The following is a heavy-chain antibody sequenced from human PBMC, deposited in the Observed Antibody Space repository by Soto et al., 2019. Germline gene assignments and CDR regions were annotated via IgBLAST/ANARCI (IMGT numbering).Heavy chain of an antibody. Sequence: PGGSLRLSCAASGFTFSSYSMNWVRQAPGKGLEWVSSISSSSSYIYYADSVKGRFTISRDNVKNSLYLQMNSLRAEDTAVYYCARDRVLRSPHHIVVVADKAFDYWGQGTLVTVSS. CDR3: ARDRVLRSPHHIVVVADKAFDY. CDR2: ISSSSSYI. J-gene: IGHJ4*02. CDR1: GFTFSSYS. V-gene: IGHV3-21*01. D-gene: IGHD2-15*01.